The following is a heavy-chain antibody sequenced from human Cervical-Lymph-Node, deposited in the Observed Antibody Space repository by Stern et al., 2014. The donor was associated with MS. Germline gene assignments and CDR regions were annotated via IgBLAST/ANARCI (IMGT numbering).Heavy chain of an antibody. J-gene: IGHJ4*02. CDR1: GFTFSSYG. CDR2: ISYDGSNK. D-gene: IGHD4-17*01. V-gene: IGHV3-30*03. CDR3: ATGENGDYRY. Sequence: VQLLESGGGVVQPGRSLRLSCAASGFTFSSYGMHWVRQAPGKGLEWVAVISYDGSNKYYADSVKGRFTISRDNSKNTLYLQMNSLRAEDTAVYYCATGENGDYRYWGQGTLVTVSS.